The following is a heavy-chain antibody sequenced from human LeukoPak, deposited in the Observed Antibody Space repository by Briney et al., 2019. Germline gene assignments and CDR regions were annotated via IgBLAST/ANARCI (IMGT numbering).Heavy chain of an antibody. V-gene: IGHV5-51*01. D-gene: IGHD5-18*01. CDR3: ARRRDERGYKDIFDI. CDR1: EYSFPNYC. Sequence: GESLKISCKHSEYSFPNYCIGWVRQMPGKGLECMGIMYPGDSETRYSPSFQGQVTISADKSISTAYLQWSSLKASDTAMYYCARRRDERGYKDIFDIWGQGTMVTVSS. CDR2: MYPGDSET. J-gene: IGHJ3*02.